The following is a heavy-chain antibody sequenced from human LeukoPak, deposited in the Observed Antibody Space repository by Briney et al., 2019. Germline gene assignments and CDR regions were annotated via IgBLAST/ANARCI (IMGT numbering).Heavy chain of an antibody. D-gene: IGHD6-25*01. CDR3: ARRSAAKDAFDF. Sequence: PRGSLRLSCAASGFTFSSYGMHWVRQAPGKGLEWVAFIRYDGSNKYYADSVKGRFTISRDNAKNSLYLQMNSLRAEDTAVYYCARRSAAKDAFDFWGQGTMVTVSS. CDR1: GFTFSSYG. J-gene: IGHJ3*01. CDR2: IRYDGSNK. V-gene: IGHV3-33*01.